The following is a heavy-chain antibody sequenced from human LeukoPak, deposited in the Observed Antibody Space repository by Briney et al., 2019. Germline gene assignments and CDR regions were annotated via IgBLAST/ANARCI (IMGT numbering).Heavy chain of an antibody. D-gene: IGHD3-9*01. CDR2: IYYSGST. Sequence: SETLSLTCTVSGGSISSGGYYWSWIRQHPGKGLEWIGYIYYSGSTYYNPSLKSRVTISVDTSKNQFSLKLSSVTAADTAVYYCAREVRRSLIGYYYGFDPWGQGTLVTVSS. V-gene: IGHV4-31*03. CDR1: GGSISSGGYY. J-gene: IGHJ5*02. CDR3: AREVRRSLIGYYYGFDP.